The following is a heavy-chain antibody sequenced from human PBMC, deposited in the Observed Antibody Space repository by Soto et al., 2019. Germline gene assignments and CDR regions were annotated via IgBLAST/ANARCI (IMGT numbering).Heavy chain of an antibody. CDR2: IYYSGTT. D-gene: IGHD3-22*01. V-gene: IGHV4-59*12. CDR3: ARGTRGVGAPTHYFESTGYYSYYAMDV. CDR1: GGSISSYY. Sequence: QVQLQESGPGLVKPSETLSLTCTVSGGSISSYYWSWIRQPPGKGLEWIGYIYYSGTTNYNPSLKSRVTISLDTSKNQFSLKVSSVTAADTAVYYCARGTRGVGAPTHYFESTGYYSYYAMDVWGQGTTVTVSS. J-gene: IGHJ6*02.